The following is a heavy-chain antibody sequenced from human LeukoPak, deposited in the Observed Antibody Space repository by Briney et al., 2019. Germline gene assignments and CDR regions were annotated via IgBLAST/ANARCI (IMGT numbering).Heavy chain of an antibody. V-gene: IGHV3-74*01. CDR3: ARANPYGDYVTDAFDI. Sequence: GGSLRLSCAASGFTFSNYLMHWVRQTPGKGLVWISRISTDGSFTNYADSVKGRFTISRDNAKNSLYLQMNSLRAEDTAVYYCARANPYGDYVTDAFDIWGQGTMVTVSS. D-gene: IGHD4-17*01. J-gene: IGHJ3*02. CDR2: ISTDGSFT. CDR1: GFTFSNYL.